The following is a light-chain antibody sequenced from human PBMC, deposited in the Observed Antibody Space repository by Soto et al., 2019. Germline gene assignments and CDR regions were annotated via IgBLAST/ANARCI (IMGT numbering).Light chain of an antibody. J-gene: IGLJ1*01. CDR3: SSYTSSSTEV. V-gene: IGLV2-14*01. Sequence: QSALTQPASVSGSPGQSITISCTGTSSDVGGYNYVSWYQQHPGKAPQLMIYEVSNRPSGVSNRFSGSKSGNTASLTSSGLQAEDEADYYCSSYTSSSTEVFGTGTKLTVL. CDR1: SSDVGGYNY. CDR2: EVS.